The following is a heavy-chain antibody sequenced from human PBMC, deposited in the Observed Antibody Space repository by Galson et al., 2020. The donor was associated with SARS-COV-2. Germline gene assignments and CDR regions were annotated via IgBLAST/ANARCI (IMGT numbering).Heavy chain of an antibody. V-gene: IGHV1-8*01. CDR1: GYTFTSYD. J-gene: IGHJ4*02. D-gene: IGHD1-26*01. CDR3: ATPIVGGTFDY. Sequence: ASVKVSCKASGYTFTSYDINWVRQAPGQGLEGKGWMNPNSGNSGHAQKFQGRVTMTRNTSISTAYMELSSLRSEDAAVYYCATPIVGGTFDYWGQGTLVTVSS. CDR2: MNPNSGNS.